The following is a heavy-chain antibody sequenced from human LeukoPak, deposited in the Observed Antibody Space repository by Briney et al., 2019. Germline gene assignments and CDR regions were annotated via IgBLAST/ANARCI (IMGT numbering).Heavy chain of an antibody. CDR1: GGSISSYY. Sequence: SETLSLTCTVSGGSISSYYWSWIRQPPGKGLEWIGYIYYSGSTYYNPSLKSRVTISVDTSKNQFSLKLSSVTAADTAVYYCARVLVGYFDYWGQGTLVTVSS. J-gene: IGHJ4*02. CDR2: IYYSGST. D-gene: IGHD2-8*02. V-gene: IGHV4-59*12. CDR3: ARVLVGYFDY.